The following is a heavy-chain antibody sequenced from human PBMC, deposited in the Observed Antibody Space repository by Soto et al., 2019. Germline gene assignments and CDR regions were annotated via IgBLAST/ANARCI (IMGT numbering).Heavy chain of an antibody. J-gene: IGHJ6*02. D-gene: IGHD3-10*01. V-gene: IGHV3-30-3*01. CDR1: GFTFSSYA. CDR3: ARDSGNYYYYGMDV. Sequence: WGSLRLSCAASGFTFSSYAMHWVRQAPGKGLEWVAVISYDGSNKYYADSVKGRFTISRDNSKNTLYLQMNSLRAEDTAVYYCARDSGNYYYYGMDVWGQGTTVTVSS. CDR2: ISYDGSNK.